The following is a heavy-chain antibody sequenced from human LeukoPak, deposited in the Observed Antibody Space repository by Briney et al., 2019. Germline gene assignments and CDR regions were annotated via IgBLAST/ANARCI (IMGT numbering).Heavy chain of an antibody. CDR2: INHSGST. V-gene: IGHV4-34*01. D-gene: IGHD2-2*01. CDR3: ARGRSSNP. J-gene: IGHJ5*02. Sequence: SSETLSLTCAVYGGSFGGYYWSWIRQPPGKGLEWIGEINHSGSTNYNPSLKSRVTISVDTSKNQFSLKLSSVTAADTAVYYCARGRSSNPWGQGTLVTVSS. CDR1: GGSFGGYY.